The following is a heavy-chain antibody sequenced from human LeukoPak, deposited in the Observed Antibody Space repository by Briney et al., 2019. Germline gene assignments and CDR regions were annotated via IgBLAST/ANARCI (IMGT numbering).Heavy chain of an antibody. CDR1: GGSFSGYY. V-gene: IGHV4-34*01. D-gene: IGHD2-2*01. CDR2: INHSGGT. J-gene: IGHJ6*02. CDR3: ARSRGIVVVPAAYYYYGMDV. Sequence: SETLSLTCAVYGGSFSGYYWSWIRQPPGKGLEWIGEINHSGGTNYNPSLKSRVTISVDTSKNQFSLKLSSVTAADTAVYYCARSRGIVVVPAAYYYYGMDVWGQGTTVTVSS.